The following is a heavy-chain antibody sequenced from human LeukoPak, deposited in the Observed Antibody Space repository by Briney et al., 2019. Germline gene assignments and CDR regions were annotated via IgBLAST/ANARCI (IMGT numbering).Heavy chain of an antibody. CDR2: IYYSGSA. Sequence: TASETLSLTCTVSGGSISSGDYYWSWIRQPPGQGLEWIGYIYYSGSAYYNPSLESRVTISVDTSKNQFSLRLSSVTAADTAVYYCASGKRPSTVTTFGEYFQHWGQGILVTVSS. V-gene: IGHV4-30-4*01. CDR1: GGSISSGDYY. D-gene: IGHD4-17*01. J-gene: IGHJ1*01. CDR3: ASGKRPSTVTTFGEYFQH.